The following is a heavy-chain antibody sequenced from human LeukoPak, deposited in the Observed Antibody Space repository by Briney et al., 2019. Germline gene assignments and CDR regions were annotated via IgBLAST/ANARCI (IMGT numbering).Heavy chain of an antibody. CDR3: ARFLRMWQQIGDYYYYMDV. V-gene: IGHV3-23*01. CDR1: GFAFSSYA. CDR2: ISDFGGST. J-gene: IGHJ6*03. Sequence: QTGGSLRLSCTAFGFAFSSYAMTWVRQAPGKGLEWVSTISDFGGSTYYADSVKGRFTISRDNAKNSLYLQMNSLRAEDTAVYYCARFLRMWQQIGDYYYYMDVWGKGTTVTVSS. D-gene: IGHD6-13*01.